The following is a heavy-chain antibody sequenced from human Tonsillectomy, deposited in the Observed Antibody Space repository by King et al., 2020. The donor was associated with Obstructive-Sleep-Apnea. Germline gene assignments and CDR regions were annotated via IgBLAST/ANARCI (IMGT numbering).Heavy chain of an antibody. CDR1: GFTFSSYS. J-gene: IGHJ4*02. D-gene: IGHD2-21*02. V-gene: IGHV3-21*01. CDR3: ARDSLRPCSGDCYSAGRPSDF. CDR2: ISWNGNFI. Sequence: VQLVESGGGLVKPGGSLRLSCAASGFTFSSYSFNWVRRAPGQGLEWVSSISWNGNFIYYADSVKGRFTVSRDNAKNSLYLQMNSVRAEDTAVYYCARDSLRPCSGDCYSAGRPSDFWGQGTLVTVSS.